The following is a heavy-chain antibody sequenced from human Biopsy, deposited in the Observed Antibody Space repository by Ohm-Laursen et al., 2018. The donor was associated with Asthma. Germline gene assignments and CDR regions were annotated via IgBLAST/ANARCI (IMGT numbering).Heavy chain of an antibody. CDR3: ARMISYYHEMRAPFFDY. J-gene: IGHJ4*02. Sequence: EASVKVSCKASGYTVTRYAINWVRQAPGQGLEWMGWINTNTGNPTYAQGFTGRFVFSLDTSVNTAHLRISSLKAEDTAVYYCARMISYYHEMRAPFFDYWGQGTLVTVSS. CDR2: INTNTGNP. V-gene: IGHV7-4-1*02. CDR1: GYTVTRYA. D-gene: IGHD3-22*01.